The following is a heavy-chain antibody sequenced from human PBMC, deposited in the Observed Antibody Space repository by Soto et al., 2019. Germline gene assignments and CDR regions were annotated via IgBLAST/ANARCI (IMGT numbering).Heavy chain of an antibody. J-gene: IGHJ6*01. CDR1: GFTFSLYS. CDR3: ARAITWGLDV. CDR2: ISRSSTGV. V-gene: IGHV3-48*02. Sequence: EVHLLESGGGLVQPGGSLRLSCAASGFTFSLYSMSWVRQAPGKGLERVSYISRSSTGVHYADFVKGRFTISRDDVTNSMQLQMNSLRDGDTAVYYCARAITWGLDVWCQGTTVSISS. D-gene: IGHD3-10*01.